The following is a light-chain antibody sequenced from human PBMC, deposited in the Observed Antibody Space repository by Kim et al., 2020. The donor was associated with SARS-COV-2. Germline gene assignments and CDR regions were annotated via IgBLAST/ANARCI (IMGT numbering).Light chain of an antibody. CDR2: DNN. J-gene: IGLJ3*02. CDR1: SSNIGNNY. V-gene: IGLV1-51*01. CDR3: GTWDSSLSAWV. Sequence: QSVLTQPPSVSAVPGQKVTISCSGSSSNIGNNYVSWYQQLPGTAPKLLIYDNNKRPSGIPDRFSGSKSGTSATLGITGLQTGDEADYYCGTWDSSLSAWVFGGGTQLTVL.